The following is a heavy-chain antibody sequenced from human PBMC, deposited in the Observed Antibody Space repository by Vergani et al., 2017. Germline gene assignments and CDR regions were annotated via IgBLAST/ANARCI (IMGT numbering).Heavy chain of an antibody. V-gene: IGHV3-30*03. Sequence: VQLVESGGGLVQPGGSLRLSCAASGFTFSSYGMHWVRQAPGKGLEWVAVISYDGSNKYYADSVKGRFTISRDNSKNTLYLQMNSLRAEDTAVYYCARRYCSGGSCYEDAFDIWGQGTMVTVSS. CDR3: ARRYCSGGSCYEDAFDI. J-gene: IGHJ3*02. D-gene: IGHD2-15*01. CDR1: GFTFSSYG. CDR2: ISYDGSNK.